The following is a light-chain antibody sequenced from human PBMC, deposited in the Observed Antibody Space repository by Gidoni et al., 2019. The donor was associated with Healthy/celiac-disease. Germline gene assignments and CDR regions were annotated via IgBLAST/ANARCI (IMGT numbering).Light chain of an antibody. CDR3: QQYNSHMYT. CDR1: QSISSW. Sequence: DIQMHQSPYTLSASVGDRVTITCRDIQSISSWLAWYQQKPGKAPKLLIYDASSLESGVPSRFSGSGSGTEFTLTISSLQPDDFATYYCQQYNSHMYTFGQGTKLEIK. V-gene: IGKV1-5*01. J-gene: IGKJ2*01. CDR2: DAS.